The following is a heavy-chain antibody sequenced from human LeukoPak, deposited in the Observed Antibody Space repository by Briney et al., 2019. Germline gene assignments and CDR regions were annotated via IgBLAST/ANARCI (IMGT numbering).Heavy chain of an antibody. V-gene: IGHV1-69*13. CDR1: GGTFSNYA. CDR3: ARGRDGYNLAYFDY. D-gene: IGHD5-24*01. Sequence: GASVKVSCKASGGTFSNYAINWVRQAPGQGLEWMGGIIPIFGTANYAQKFQGRVTITADESTSTAYMELSSLRSEDTAVYYCARGRDGYNLAYFDYWGQGTLVTVSS. CDR2: IIPIFGTA. J-gene: IGHJ4*02.